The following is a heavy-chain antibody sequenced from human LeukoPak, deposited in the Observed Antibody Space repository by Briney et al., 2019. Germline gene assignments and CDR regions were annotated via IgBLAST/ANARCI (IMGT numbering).Heavy chain of an antibody. D-gene: IGHD3-3*01. CDR2: IYYSGST. Sequence: SQTLSLTCTVSGGSISSGDYYWSWIRQPPGKGLEWIGYIYYSGSTYYNPSLKSRVTISVDTSKNQFSLKLSSVTAADTAVYYCARSRLMGSGNNWFDPWGQGTLVTVSS. J-gene: IGHJ5*02. CDR3: ARSRLMGSGNNWFDP. V-gene: IGHV4-30-4*01. CDR1: GGSISSGDYY.